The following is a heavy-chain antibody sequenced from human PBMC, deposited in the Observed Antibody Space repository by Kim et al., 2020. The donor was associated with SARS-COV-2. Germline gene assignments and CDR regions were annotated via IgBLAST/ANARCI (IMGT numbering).Heavy chain of an antibody. J-gene: IGHJ6*02. V-gene: IGHV1-46*01. CDR2: T. Sequence: TSYAQKFQGRVTMTRDTSTSTVYMELSSLRSEDTAVYYCARVIGDYGMDVWGQGTTVTVSS. CDR3: ARVIGDYGMDV. D-gene: IGHD1-26*01.